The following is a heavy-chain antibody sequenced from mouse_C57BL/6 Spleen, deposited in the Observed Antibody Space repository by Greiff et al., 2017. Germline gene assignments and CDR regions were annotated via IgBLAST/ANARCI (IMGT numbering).Heavy chain of an antibody. CDR1: GYAFRSSW. CDR2: FYPGDGDT. V-gene: IGHV1-80*01. J-gene: IGHJ2*01. Sequence: VQLQESGAELVKPGASVKISCKASGYAFRSSWMNWVMQRPGKGLEWIGQFYPGDGDTNYNGKFLGKATLTADKTSSTAYMQLSSLTSEDSAVYFCARKESYFDYWGPGTTLTVSS. CDR3: ARKESYFDY.